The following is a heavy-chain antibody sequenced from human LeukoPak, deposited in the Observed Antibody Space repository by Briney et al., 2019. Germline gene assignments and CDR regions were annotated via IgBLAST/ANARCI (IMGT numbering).Heavy chain of an antibody. CDR1: GFTFSSYW. D-gene: IGHD2-2*01. V-gene: IGHV3-7*03. J-gene: IGHJ5*02. CDR2: IKQDGSEK. Sequence: PGGSLRLSCAASGFTFSSYWMSWVRQAPGKGLEWVANIKQDGSEKYYVDSVKGRFTISRDNAKNSLYLQMNSLRAEDTAVYYCAKPTYLTCSNIRCRLGSFDPWGQGTLVTVSS. CDR3: AKPTYLTCSNIRCRLGSFDP.